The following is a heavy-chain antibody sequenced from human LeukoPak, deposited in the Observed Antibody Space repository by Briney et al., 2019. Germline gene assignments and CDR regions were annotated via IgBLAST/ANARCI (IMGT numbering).Heavy chain of an antibody. CDR3: ARHPGYDSSGYYYTYWYFDL. V-gene: IGHV4-59*08. Sequence: SETLSLTCTVSGGSISSYYWSWIRQPPGKGLEWIGYIYYSGSTNYNPSLKSRVTISVDTSKNQFSLKLSSVTAADTAVYYCARHPGYDSSGYYYTYWYFDLWGRGTLVTVSS. J-gene: IGHJ2*01. D-gene: IGHD3-22*01. CDR2: IYYSGST. CDR1: GGSISSYY.